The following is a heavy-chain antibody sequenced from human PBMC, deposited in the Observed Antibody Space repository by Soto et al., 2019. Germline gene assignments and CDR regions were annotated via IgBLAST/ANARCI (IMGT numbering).Heavy chain of an antibody. CDR1: GGTFSSYA. Sequence: GASVKVSCKASGGTFSSYAISWVRQAPGQGLEWMGGIIPIFGTANYAQKFQGRVTITADESTSTAYMELSSLRSEDTAVYYCARDTDTIYTLASDPWGQGTLVTVSS. V-gene: IGHV1-69*13. CDR3: ARDTDTIYTLASDP. CDR2: IIPIFGTA. D-gene: IGHD3-9*01. J-gene: IGHJ5*02.